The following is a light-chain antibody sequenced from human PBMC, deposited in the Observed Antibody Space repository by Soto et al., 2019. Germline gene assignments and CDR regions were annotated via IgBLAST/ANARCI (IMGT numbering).Light chain of an antibody. Sequence: QSVLTQPPSASGTPGQRVTISCSGSSSNIGSNTVNWYQQLPGTAPKLLIYNNNQRPSGVPDRFSGSKSGTSASLAISGLQSEYYADYYCAAWDDSLNALVFGTGTKVTVL. V-gene: IGLV1-44*01. CDR2: NNN. CDR3: AAWDDSLNALV. J-gene: IGLJ1*01. CDR1: SSNIGSNT.